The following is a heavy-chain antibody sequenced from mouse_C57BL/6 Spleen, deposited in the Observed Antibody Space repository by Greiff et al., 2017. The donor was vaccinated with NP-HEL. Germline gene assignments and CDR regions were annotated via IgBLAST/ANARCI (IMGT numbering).Heavy chain of an antibody. J-gene: IGHJ2*01. Sequence: EVKLVESGGGLVKPGGSLKLSCAASGFTFRSYTMSWVRQTPEKRLEWVATISGGGGNTYYPDSVKGRFTISRDNAKNTLYLQMSSLRSEDTALYDCARPLGYDGYYYFDYWGQGNTLTVSS. D-gene: IGHD2-3*01. CDR3: ARPLGYDGYYYFDY. CDR1: GFTFRSYT. CDR2: ISGGGGNT. V-gene: IGHV5-9*01.